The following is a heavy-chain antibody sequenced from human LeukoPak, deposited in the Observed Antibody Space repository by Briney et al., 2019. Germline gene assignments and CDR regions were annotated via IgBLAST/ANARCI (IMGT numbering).Heavy chain of an antibody. CDR1: GGSISSGSYY. Sequence: SETLSLTCTVSGGSISSGSYYWSWIRQPAGKGLEWIGRIYTSGSTNYNPSLKSRVTISVDTSKNQFSLKLRSVTAADTAVYYCAKGSGYSGYGPGAYYYYMDVWGKGTTVTVSS. V-gene: IGHV4-61*02. CDR3: AKGSGYSGYGPGAYYYYMDV. CDR2: IYTSGST. D-gene: IGHD5-12*01. J-gene: IGHJ6*03.